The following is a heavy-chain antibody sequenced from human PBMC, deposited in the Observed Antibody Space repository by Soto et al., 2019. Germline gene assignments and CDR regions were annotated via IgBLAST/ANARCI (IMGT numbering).Heavy chain of an antibody. CDR2: INPNSDVT. V-gene: IGHV1-2*02. CDR3: VSVGLNSNYDFDY. D-gene: IGHD4-4*01. CDR1: GYTFNSYY. Sequence: ASVKVSCKASGYTFNSYYIHWVRQAPGQGLEWMGWINPNSDVTGYAQSFQDRVTMTRDMSITTAYMDLTRLRSDDTAVYYCVSVGLNSNYDFDYWGQGTLVTVSS. J-gene: IGHJ4*02.